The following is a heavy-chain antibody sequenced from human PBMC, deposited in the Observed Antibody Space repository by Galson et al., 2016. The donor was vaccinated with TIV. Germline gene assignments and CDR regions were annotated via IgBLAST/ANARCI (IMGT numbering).Heavy chain of an antibody. CDR3: ARDQDSGAYFDY. V-gene: IGHV4-31*03. CDR1: GGSISSNGIF. Sequence: TLSPTCTVSGGSISSNGIFWSWIRQHPGKGLEWIGYIYHGGSTHYNPSLKSRVAMSVDTSKNQFSLTLTSVTAADTAVYYCARDQDSGAYFDYWGQGTLVTVSS. D-gene: IGHD2-15*01. CDR2: IYHGGST. J-gene: IGHJ4*02.